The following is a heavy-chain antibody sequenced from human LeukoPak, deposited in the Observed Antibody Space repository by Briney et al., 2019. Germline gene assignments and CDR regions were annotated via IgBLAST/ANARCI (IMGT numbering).Heavy chain of an antibody. CDR2: IYYSGST. Sequence: SETLSLTCTVSGGSISSSSYYWGWIRQPPGKGLEWIGSIYYSGSTYYNPSLKSRVTISVDTSKNQFSLKLSSVTAADTAVYYCASYGGNSFDYWGQGTLVTVSS. V-gene: IGHV4-39*01. CDR1: GGSISSSSYY. J-gene: IGHJ4*02. CDR3: ASYGGNSFDY. D-gene: IGHD4-23*01.